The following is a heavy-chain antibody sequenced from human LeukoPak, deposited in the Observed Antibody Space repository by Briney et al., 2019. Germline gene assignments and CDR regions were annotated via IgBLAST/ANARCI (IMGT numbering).Heavy chain of an antibody. J-gene: IGHJ4*02. CDR3: ARVDSSGYYTFFDY. CDR1: GGSISSHN. D-gene: IGHD3-22*01. Sequence: SETLSLTCTVSGGSISSHNWNWIRQPPGKGLEWIGDIYSSGSPNYNPSLKSRVAISVDTSKNQFSLKLSSVTAADTAVYYCARVDSSGYYTFFDYWGQGTLVTVS. V-gene: IGHV4-59*11. CDR2: IYSSGSP.